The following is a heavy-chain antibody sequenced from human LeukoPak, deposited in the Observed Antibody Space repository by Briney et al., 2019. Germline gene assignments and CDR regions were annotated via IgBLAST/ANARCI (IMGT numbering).Heavy chain of an antibody. CDR2: IYSGGST. V-gene: IGHV3-53*04. CDR1: GVTFSSDY. Sequence: PGGSLRLSCAASGVTFSSDYMSWVRQAPGKGLEWVSVIYSGGSTYYSDSVKGRFTISRHNSKTTLYLQMNSLRAEATAVYYSARDEYRIAAADTYYYYGMDVWGQGTTVTVSS. D-gene: IGHD6-13*01. CDR3: ARDEYRIAAADTYYYYGMDV. J-gene: IGHJ6*02.